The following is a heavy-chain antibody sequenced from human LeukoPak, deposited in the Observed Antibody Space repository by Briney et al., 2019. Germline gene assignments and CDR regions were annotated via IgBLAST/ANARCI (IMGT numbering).Heavy chain of an antibody. V-gene: IGHV3-53*01. J-gene: IGHJ4*02. D-gene: IGHD1-1*01. CDR3: TRETAAILSFFDY. CDR1: GFLVSSNN. Sequence: RGSLRLSCAASGFLVSSNNMNWVRQAPGRGLEWVSVIYTGGNTYYADSVKSRFTISRDNSKNTLFLQMNNLRADDTAIYYCTRETAAILSFFDYGGQGTLHTVSS. CDR2: IYTGGNT.